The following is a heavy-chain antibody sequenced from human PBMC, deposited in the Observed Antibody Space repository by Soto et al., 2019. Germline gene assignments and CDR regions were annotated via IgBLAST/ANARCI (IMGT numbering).Heavy chain of an antibody. CDR2: ISGSGMTI. CDR1: GFTFSNYD. Sequence: PGGSLRLSCEASGFTFSNYDMNWVRQAPGKGLEWLSYISGSGMTIYYADSVKGRFTISRDSAKKSLVLQMNSLSAEDTALYYCARGDDNSGYYYAFDNWGQGTPVTVS. CDR3: ARGDDNSGYYYAFDN. D-gene: IGHD3-22*01. V-gene: IGHV3-48*03. J-gene: IGHJ4*02.